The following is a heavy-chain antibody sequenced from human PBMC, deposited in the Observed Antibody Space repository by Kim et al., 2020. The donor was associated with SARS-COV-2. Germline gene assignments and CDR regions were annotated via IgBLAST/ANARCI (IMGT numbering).Heavy chain of an antibody. V-gene: IGHV4-39*07. J-gene: IGHJ4*02. Sequence: YYNPSLKGRVTISVDTSKNQFSLKLSSVTAADTAVDYCARESQWLVIDYWGQGTLVTVSP. D-gene: IGHD6-19*01. CDR3: ARESQWLVIDY.